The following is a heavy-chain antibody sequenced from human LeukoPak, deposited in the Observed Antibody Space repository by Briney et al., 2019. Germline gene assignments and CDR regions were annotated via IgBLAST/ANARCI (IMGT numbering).Heavy chain of an antibody. D-gene: IGHD1-20*01. CDR1: GGSISSYY. V-gene: IGHV4-59*01. CDR2: SHYSGST. CDR3: ARTVGITGTASFGFGS. J-gene: IGHJ4*02. Sequence: SKTLSLTCTGSGGSISSYYWTWIRQPPGKGLEWIGYSHYSGSTNSNPSVKSRATISVDTSKNEYCVELGCFTATDTNGTYFARTVGITGTASFGFGSWGQGTLVTVSS.